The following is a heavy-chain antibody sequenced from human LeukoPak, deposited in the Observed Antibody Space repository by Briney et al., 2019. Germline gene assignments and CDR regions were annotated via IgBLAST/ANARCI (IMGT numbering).Heavy chain of an antibody. D-gene: IGHD1-26*01. CDR3: ARDFDVGYYFDY. CDR2: IYYSGST. J-gene: IGHJ4*02. CDR1: GGSISSSSYY. Sequence: SETLSLTCTVSGGSISSSSYYWGWIRQPPGKGLEWIGSIYYSGSTYYNPSLKSRVTISVDTSKNQFSLKLSSVTAADTAVYYCARDFDVGYYFDYWGQGTLVTVSS. V-gene: IGHV4-39*07.